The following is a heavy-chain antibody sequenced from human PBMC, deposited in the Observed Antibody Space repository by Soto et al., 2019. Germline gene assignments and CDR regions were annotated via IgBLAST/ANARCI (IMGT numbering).Heavy chain of an antibody. Sequence: EVQLLESGGGLVQPGGSLRLSCAASGFTFSSYAMSWVRQAPGKGLEWVSAISGSGGSTYYADSVKGRFTISRDNSKNTLYLQMNSLRAEDTAVYYSANSYDFWSGYYLMGGWGPPDDAFDIWGQGTMVTVSS. CDR3: ANSYDFWSGYYLMGGWGPPDDAFDI. J-gene: IGHJ3*02. V-gene: IGHV3-23*01. CDR2: ISGSGGST. D-gene: IGHD3-3*01. CDR1: GFTFSSYA.